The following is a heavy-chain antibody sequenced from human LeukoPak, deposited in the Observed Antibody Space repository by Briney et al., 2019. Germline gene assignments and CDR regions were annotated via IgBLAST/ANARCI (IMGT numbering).Heavy chain of an antibody. CDR3: AKDPFSSSWYWFDN. V-gene: IGHV3-23*01. D-gene: IGHD6-13*01. Sequence: SGSGDNGYYPGFVKGRFTISRDNSKNTLDLQMSSLRAEDTAVYYCAKDPFSSSWYWFDNWGQGTQVTVSS. CDR2: SGSGDNG. J-gene: IGHJ4*02.